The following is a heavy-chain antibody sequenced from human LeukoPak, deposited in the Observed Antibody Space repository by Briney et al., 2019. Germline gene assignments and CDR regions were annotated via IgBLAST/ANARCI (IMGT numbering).Heavy chain of an antibody. CDR2: IWYDGSKS. D-gene: IGHD2-21*01. CDR3: VRDNYGGVLDH. CDR1: GFIFTNYG. J-gene: IGHJ4*02. Sequence: PGGSLRLSCAASGFIFTNYGMQWVRHVPGKGLEWVAVIWYDGSKSYYVDSVKGRFTISKDDSKNMIYLEMNSLRAEDSAVYYCVRDNYGGVLDHWGQGTLVTVSS. V-gene: IGHV3-33*01.